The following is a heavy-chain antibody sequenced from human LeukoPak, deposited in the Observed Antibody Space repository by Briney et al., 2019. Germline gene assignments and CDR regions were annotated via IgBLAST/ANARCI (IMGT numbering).Heavy chain of an antibody. D-gene: IGHD6-13*01. CDR3: AKFRAAAVLFDY. Sequence: ASVKVSCKVSGYTLTELSMHWVRQAPGKGLEWMGGFDPEDGETIYAQKFQGRVTMTEDTSTDTAYMELSSLRSEDTAVYYCAKFRAAAVLFDYWGQGTLVTVSS. CDR1: GYTLTELS. V-gene: IGHV1-24*01. J-gene: IGHJ4*02. CDR2: FDPEDGET.